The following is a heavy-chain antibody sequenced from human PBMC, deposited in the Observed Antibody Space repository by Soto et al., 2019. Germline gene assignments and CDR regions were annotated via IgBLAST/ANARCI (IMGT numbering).Heavy chain of an antibody. J-gene: IGHJ4*02. D-gene: IGHD6-13*01. CDR1: GFIFNKYA. CDR3: ASPKVTSSWSSDY. CDR2: ISGDGDTT. Sequence: EVQLLQSGGELVQRGESLRLSCAASGFIFNKYAMTWVRQAPGKGLEWVSAISGDGDTTYYADSVKGRFTISRDNSKKTLFLQMNSLRDEDTALYYCASPKVTSSWSSDYWGQGTLVTVSS. V-gene: IGHV3-23*01.